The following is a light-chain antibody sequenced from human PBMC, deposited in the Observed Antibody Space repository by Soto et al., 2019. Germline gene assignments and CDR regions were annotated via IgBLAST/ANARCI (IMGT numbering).Light chain of an antibody. J-gene: IGKJ1*01. CDR2: ETS. Sequence: IVLTQSPGSLSLSPGDRATLSCRASQSVYSDYVAWYQKKPGQAPKILIYETSTRATGIPDRFSGSGSGTDFTLTISRLEPDDFAVYSCQQYDSPAPWTCRQGTKVDMK. V-gene: IGKV3-20*01. CDR1: QSVYSDY. CDR3: QQYDSPAPWT.